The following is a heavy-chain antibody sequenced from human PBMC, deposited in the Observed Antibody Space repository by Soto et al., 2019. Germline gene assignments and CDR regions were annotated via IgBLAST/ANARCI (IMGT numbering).Heavy chain of an antibody. CDR2: AYN. CDR1: GFSLSTRGMS. V-gene: IGHV2-5*01. Sequence: YGPTRVNPTQTLTLTCTVSGFSLSTRGMSLGWIRQPPGQAPEWLALAYNPYRPHRQTRLTCITDTSKNQVVLTLTNVEPGPTATYLCTLRHDSYMRPIYWGPGLQVTVSS. CDR3: TLRHDSYMRPIY. D-gene: IGHD3-16*01. J-gene: IGHJ4*02.